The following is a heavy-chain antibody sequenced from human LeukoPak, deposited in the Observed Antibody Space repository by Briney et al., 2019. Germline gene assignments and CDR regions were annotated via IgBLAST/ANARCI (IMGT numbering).Heavy chain of an antibody. D-gene: IGHD6-19*01. CDR3: ARDQEEAVAFDACDI. CDR2: ISAYNGST. CDR1: GYTFTSYG. J-gene: IGHJ3*02. Sequence: ASVKVSCKASGYTFTSYGISWVRQAPAQGLEWMGWISAYNGSTNYAQKLQGRVTMTTDTSTSTAYMELRSLRSDDTAVYYCARDQEEAVAFDACDIWRQGTVDSV. V-gene: IGHV1-18*01.